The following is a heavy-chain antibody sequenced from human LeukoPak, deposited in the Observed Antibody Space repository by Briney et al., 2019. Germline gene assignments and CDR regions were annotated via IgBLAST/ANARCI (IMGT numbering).Heavy chain of an antibody. J-gene: IGHJ4*02. V-gene: IGHV4-31*03. CDR1: GGSISSGGYY. CDR3: ARVKWSQRSFDY. Sequence: PSETLSLTCTVSGGSISSGGYYWSWIRQHPGKGLEWIGYIYYSGSTYYNPSLKSRVTISVDTSKSQFSLKLSSVTAADTAVYYCARVKWSQRSFDYWGQGTLVTVSS. CDR2: IYYSGST. D-gene: IGHD2-15*01.